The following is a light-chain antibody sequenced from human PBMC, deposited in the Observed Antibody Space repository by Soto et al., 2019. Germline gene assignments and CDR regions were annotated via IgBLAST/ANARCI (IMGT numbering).Light chain of an antibody. V-gene: IGKV2-40*01. CDR1: QSLLDNDDGNTY. CDR3: MQRVKFPYT. CDR2: TVS. Sequence: DIVVTQTPLSLPVTPGEPASISCRSSQSLLDNDDGNTYLDWFLQKPGQSPQLLIHTVSSRASGVPDRFSGSGSGTYFTLKISRVEAEDVGVYYCMQRVKFPYTFGQGTKLEIK. J-gene: IGKJ2*01.